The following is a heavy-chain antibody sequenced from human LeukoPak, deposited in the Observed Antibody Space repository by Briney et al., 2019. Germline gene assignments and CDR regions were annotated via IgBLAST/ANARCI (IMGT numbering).Heavy chain of an antibody. CDR3: AKVGYCSGGSCYRSQNWFDP. J-gene: IGHJ5*02. CDR1: GFTLSRYW. Sequence: GGSLRLSCAASGFTLSRYWMHWVRQAPGKGLVWVSHISRDGSYTNYADSVKGRFTISRDNANNTLYLQMNSLRAEDTAVYYCAKVGYCSGGSCYRSQNWFDPWGQGTLVTVSS. V-gene: IGHV3-74*01. CDR2: ISRDGSYT. D-gene: IGHD2-15*01.